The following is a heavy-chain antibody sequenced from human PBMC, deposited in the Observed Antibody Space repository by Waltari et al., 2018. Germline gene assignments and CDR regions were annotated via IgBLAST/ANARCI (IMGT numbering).Heavy chain of an antibody. CDR1: GYTFTSYD. V-gene: IGHV1-8*01. J-gene: IGHJ6*03. CDR3: ARIKQAYYYYYMDV. CDR2: RNPNRGNT. Sequence: QVQLVQSGAEVKKPGASVKVSCKASGYTFTSYDINWVRQATGQGLGGMGWRNPNRGNTGDAQKVQGRVTMTRNTSISTAYMELSSLRSEDTAVYYCARIKQAYYYYYMDVWGKGTTVTVSS.